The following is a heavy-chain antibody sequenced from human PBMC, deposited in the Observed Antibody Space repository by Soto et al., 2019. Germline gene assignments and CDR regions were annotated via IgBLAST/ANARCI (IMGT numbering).Heavy chain of an antibody. D-gene: IGHD4-17*01. CDR3: ATDYGDYVGAFDI. CDR1: GGSISRYF. CDR2: IYSSGTI. J-gene: IGHJ3*02. Sequence: QVQLQESGPGLVKPSETLSLTCTVSGGSISRYFWSWIRQSPGKGLEWIIHIYSSGTIDYNPSLKSRLTISRDTSKNQFSLKLRSVTAADTALYYCATDYGDYVGAFDIWGQGTMVTVSS. V-gene: IGHV4-59*01.